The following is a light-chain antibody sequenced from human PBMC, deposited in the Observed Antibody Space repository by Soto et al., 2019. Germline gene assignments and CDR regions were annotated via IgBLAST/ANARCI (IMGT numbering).Light chain of an antibody. J-gene: IGLJ1*01. CDR2: EVT. Sequence: TQPDSVSGSPGQSITIACTGTISDVGTYNYVSWYQQHPGKAPKVMIYEVTYRPSGVSNRFSGSKYGNTASLTISGLQAEDEAEYYCSSYTGSSTLYVFGTGTKVTVL. CDR1: ISDVGTYNY. CDR3: SSYTGSSTLYV. V-gene: IGLV2-14*01.